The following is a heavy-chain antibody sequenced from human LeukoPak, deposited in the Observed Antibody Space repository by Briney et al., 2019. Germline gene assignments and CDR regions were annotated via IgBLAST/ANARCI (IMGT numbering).Heavy chain of an antibody. D-gene: IGHD3-22*01. Sequence: ASVKVSCKASGYTFTSYYMHWVRQAPGQGLEWMGIINPSGGSTSYAQKFQGRVTMTRDTSTSTVYMELSSLRSEDTAVYYCASDTYYYDSSGHRPFDYWGQGTLVTVSS. CDR2: INPSGGST. CDR3: ASDTYYYDSSGHRPFDY. CDR1: GYTFTSYY. J-gene: IGHJ4*02. V-gene: IGHV1-46*01.